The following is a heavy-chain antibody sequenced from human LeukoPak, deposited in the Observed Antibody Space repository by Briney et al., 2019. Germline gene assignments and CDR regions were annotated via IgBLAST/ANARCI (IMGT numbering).Heavy chain of an antibody. Sequence: GGSLRLSCAASGFTFSNYAIHWVRQAPGKGLEWVAVISYDGSNKCYADSVKGRFTISRDNSKNTLYLQMNSLRAEDTAVYYCARDRAFWSGYYTPSKYYYYYMDVWGKGTTVTVSS. CDR1: GFTFSNYA. D-gene: IGHD3-3*01. CDR2: ISYDGSNK. V-gene: IGHV3-30-3*01. CDR3: ARDRAFWSGYYTPSKYYYYYMDV. J-gene: IGHJ6*03.